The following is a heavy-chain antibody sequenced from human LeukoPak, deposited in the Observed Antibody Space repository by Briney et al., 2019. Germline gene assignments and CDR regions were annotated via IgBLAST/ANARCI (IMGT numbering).Heavy chain of an antibody. Sequence: GRSLRLSCAPAAFTFSSYSMDWVRQAPGKGLEWVSFIISSISYIYYADSVKGRINISRDNAKNSLYLQMNSLRAEDTAVYYCAADYYDILTGYYGNAFDIWGQGTMVTVSS. CDR3: AADYYDILTGYYGNAFDI. D-gene: IGHD3-9*01. V-gene: IGHV3-21*01. CDR1: AFTFSSYS. CDR2: IISSISYI. J-gene: IGHJ3*02.